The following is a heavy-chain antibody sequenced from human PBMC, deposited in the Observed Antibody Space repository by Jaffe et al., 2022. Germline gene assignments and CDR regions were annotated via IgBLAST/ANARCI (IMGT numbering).Heavy chain of an antibody. CDR2: INHSGST. CDR3: ARGYSGSPVV. CDR1: GGSFSGYY. Sequence: QVQLQQWGAGLLKPSETLSLTCAVYGGSFSGYYWNWIRQPPGKGLEWIGEINHSGSTNYNPSLKSRVTISIDTSKNQFSLKLSSVTAADTAVYYCARGYSGSPVVWGQGTMVTVSS. V-gene: IGHV4-34*01. D-gene: IGHD5-12*01. J-gene: IGHJ3*01.